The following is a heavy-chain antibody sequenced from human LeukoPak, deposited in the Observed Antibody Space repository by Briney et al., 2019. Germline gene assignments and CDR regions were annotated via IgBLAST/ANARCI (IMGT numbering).Heavy chain of an antibody. Sequence: PGGSLRLSCAASGVTVSSSYMSWVRQAPGKGLEWVSIMYSGGATDYADSVKGRFTISRDNSKTTLYLQMNSLRAEDTAVYYCARDPSPFYGDYGYWGQGTLVTVSS. J-gene: IGHJ4*02. D-gene: IGHD4-17*01. CDR2: MYSGGAT. V-gene: IGHV3-66*01. CDR3: ARDPSPFYGDYGY. CDR1: GVTVSSSY.